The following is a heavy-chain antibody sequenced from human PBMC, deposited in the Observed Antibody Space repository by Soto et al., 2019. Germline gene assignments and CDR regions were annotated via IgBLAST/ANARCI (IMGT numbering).Heavy chain of an antibody. CDR3: ARGARRLFWFDY. CDR1: GGSFSGYY. CDR2: INHSGST. J-gene: IGHJ4*02. V-gene: IGHV4-34*01. D-gene: IGHD6-6*01. Sequence: SETLSLTCAVYGGSFSGYYWSWIRQPPGKGLEWIGEINHSGSTNYNPSLKSRVTISVDTSKNQFSLKLSSVTAADTAVYYCARGARRLFWFDYWGQGTLVTVSS.